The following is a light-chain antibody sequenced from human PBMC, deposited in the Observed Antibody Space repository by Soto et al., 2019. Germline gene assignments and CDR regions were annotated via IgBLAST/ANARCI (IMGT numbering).Light chain of an antibody. Sequence: IRMTHSPGTLSVSPKERATLSCRAAQGVTTNFAWYQQKSGQSPRLLIYDVSNRATGVPARFSGSWSGTEFTLTISSLQSEDFAVYYCQQYNNWITFGQGTRLEIK. CDR1: QGVTTN. J-gene: IGKJ5*01. V-gene: IGKV3-15*01. CDR2: DVS. CDR3: QQYNNWIT.